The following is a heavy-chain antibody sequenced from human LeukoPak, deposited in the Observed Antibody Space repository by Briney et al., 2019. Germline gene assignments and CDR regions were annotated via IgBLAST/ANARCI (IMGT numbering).Heavy chain of an antibody. V-gene: IGHV1-18*04. Sequence: ASVKVSCKASGYTFTSYYMHWVRQAPGQGLEWMGWISAYNGNTNYAQKLQGRVTMTTDTSTSTAYMEVRSLRSDDTAMYYCARQSFGSGSRDDALDIWGQGTMVTVSS. CDR3: ARQSFGSGSRDDALDI. CDR1: GYTFTSYY. D-gene: IGHD3-10*01. CDR2: ISAYNGNT. J-gene: IGHJ3*02.